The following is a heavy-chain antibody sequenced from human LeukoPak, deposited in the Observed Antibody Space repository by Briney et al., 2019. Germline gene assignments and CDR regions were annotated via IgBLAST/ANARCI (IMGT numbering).Heavy chain of an antibody. J-gene: IGHJ3*02. CDR1: GGSFSGYY. Sequence: SETLSLTCAVYGGSFSGYYWSWIRQPPGKGLEWIGEINHSGSTNYNPSLKSRVTISVDTSKNQFSLKLSSVTAADTAVYYCARDESGDNDAFDIWGQGTMVTVSS. D-gene: IGHD2-21*01. CDR3: ARDESGDNDAFDI. CDR2: INHSGST. V-gene: IGHV4-34*01.